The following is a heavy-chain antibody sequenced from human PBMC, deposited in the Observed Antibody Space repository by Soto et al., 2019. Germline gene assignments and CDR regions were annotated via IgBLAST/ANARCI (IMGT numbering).Heavy chain of an antibody. D-gene: IGHD4-17*01. CDR2: ISSSSSYK. J-gene: IGHJ3*02. Sequence: EVQLVESGGGLVKLGESLRLSCAASGFTFNYFTMNWVRQAPGKGLEWVASISSSSSYKYFVDSVRGRFTFSRDNANNSRYLKMNSMRVEDTAVYYCARLRSDAFDIWGQGTLVTVSA. CDR3: ARLRSDAFDI. CDR1: GFTFNYFT. V-gene: IGHV3-21*04.